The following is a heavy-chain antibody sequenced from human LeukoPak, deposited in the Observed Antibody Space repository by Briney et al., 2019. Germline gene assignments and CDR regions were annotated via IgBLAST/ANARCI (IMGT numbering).Heavy chain of an antibody. D-gene: IGHD3-22*01. CDR1: GFTFSSYW. J-gene: IGHJ4*02. CDR2: ISSSGSTI. Sequence: QPGGSLRLSCAASGFTFSSYWMHWVRQAPGKGLEWVSYISSSGSTIYYADSVKGRFTISRDNAKNSLYLQVNSLRAEDTAVYYCSRERTYYYDSSGYHNDYWDQGTLVTVSS. CDR3: SRERTYYYDSSGYHNDY. V-gene: IGHV3-48*04.